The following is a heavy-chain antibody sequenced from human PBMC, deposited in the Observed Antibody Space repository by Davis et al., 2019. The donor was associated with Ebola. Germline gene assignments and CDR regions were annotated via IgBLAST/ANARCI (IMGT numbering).Heavy chain of an antibody. CDR3: ARIGAIGGAGAHYYYYGMDV. J-gene: IGHJ6*02. CDR1: GGPISSYY. Sequence: MPGGALRLSCTVSGGPISSYYWSWSRQPPGKGLEGFGYIYYSGSTYYNPSLKSRVTISVDTSKNQFSLKLSSVTAADTAVYYCARIGAIGGAGAHYYYYGMDVWGQGTTVTVSS. CDR2: IYYSGST. V-gene: IGHV4-59*04. D-gene: IGHD1-26*01.